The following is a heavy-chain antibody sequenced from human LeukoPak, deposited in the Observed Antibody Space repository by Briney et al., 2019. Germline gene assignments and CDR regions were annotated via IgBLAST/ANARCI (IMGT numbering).Heavy chain of an antibody. Sequence: PSETLSLTCTVSGGSISSYYWSWIRQPPGKGLEWIGYIYYSGSTNYNPSLKSRVTISVDTSKIQFYLKLSSVAAADTALYYCASSSSWSGYLYYYYYMDVWGKGTTVTVSS. V-gene: IGHV4-59*01. CDR1: GGSISSYY. D-gene: IGHD3-3*01. J-gene: IGHJ6*03. CDR2: IYYSGST. CDR3: ASSSSWSGYLYYYYYMDV.